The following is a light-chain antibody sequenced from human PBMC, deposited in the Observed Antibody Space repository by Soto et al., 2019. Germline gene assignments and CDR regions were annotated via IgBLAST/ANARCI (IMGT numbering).Light chain of an antibody. Sequence: EIVLAQSPGTLSFSPGERATLSCRASQSVSSSYLAWYQQKPGQAPRLLIYGASGRATGIPDRFSGSGSGTDFTLTISRLEPEDFAVYYCQQYGSSPWTFGQGTKVDI. CDR1: QSVSSSY. J-gene: IGKJ1*01. CDR3: QQYGSSPWT. CDR2: GAS. V-gene: IGKV3-20*01.